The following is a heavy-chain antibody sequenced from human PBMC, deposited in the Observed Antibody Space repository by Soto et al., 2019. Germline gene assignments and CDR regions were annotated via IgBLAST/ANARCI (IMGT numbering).Heavy chain of an antibody. V-gene: IGHV3-23*01. CDR1: GFTFSSYA. CDR3: AKLRSESGMDV. CDR2: ITGSGGST. J-gene: IGHJ6*02. Sequence: EVQLLQSGGGLVQPGGSLRLSCAVSGFTFSSYAFRWVRQAPGKGLEWVSAITGSGGSTYYADSVKGRFTTSRDDSKNTLSLQMNSLRAEDTAVYYCAKLRSESGMDVWGQGTTVTVSS.